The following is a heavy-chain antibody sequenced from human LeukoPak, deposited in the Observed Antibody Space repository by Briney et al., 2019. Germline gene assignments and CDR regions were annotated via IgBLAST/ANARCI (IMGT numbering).Heavy chain of an antibody. CDR2: ISGSGGST. Sequence: GGSLRLSCAASEFTFSSYAMSWVRQAPGKGLEWVSAISGSGGSTYYADSVKGRFTISRDNSKNTLYLQMNSLRAEDTAVYYCAKASPKSLLWFGELLARGYYGMDVWGQGTTVTVSS. CDR1: EFTFSSYA. V-gene: IGHV3-23*01. J-gene: IGHJ6*02. CDR3: AKASPKSLLWFGELLARGYYGMDV. D-gene: IGHD3-10*01.